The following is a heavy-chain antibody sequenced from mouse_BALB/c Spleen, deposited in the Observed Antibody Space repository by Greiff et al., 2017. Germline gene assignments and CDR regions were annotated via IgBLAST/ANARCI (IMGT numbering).Heavy chain of an antibody. V-gene: IGHV5-6*01. Sequence: EVMLVESGGDLVKPGGSLKLSCAASGFTFSSYGMSWVRQTPDKRLEWVATISSGGSYTYYPDSVKGRFTISRDNAKNTLYLQMSSLKSEDTAMHYCARQGNYHAMDYWGQGTSVTVSS. J-gene: IGHJ4*01. CDR3: ARQGNYHAMDY. CDR2: ISSGGSYT. D-gene: IGHD2-1*01. CDR1: GFTFSSYG.